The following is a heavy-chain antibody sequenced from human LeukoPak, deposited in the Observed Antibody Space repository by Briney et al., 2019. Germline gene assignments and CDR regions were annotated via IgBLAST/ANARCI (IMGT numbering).Heavy chain of an antibody. CDR2: ISGSGGST. Sequence: PSETLSLTCAVYGGSFSGYYWSWVRQAPGKGLEWVSAISGSGGSTYYADSVKGRFTISRDNSKNTLYLQMNSLRAEDTAVYYCAKDLDAGFYYDFWSGYPEGYWGQGTLVTVSS. V-gene: IGHV3-23*01. CDR3: AKDLDAGFYYDFWSGYPEGY. D-gene: IGHD3-3*01. J-gene: IGHJ4*02. CDR1: GGSFSGYY.